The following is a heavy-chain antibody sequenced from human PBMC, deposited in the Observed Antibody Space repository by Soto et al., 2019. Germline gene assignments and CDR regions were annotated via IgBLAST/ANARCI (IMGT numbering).Heavy chain of an antibody. Sequence: SETLSLTCTVSGGSISSYYWSWIRQPPGKGLEWIGYIYYSGSTSYNPSLKSRVTISVDTSKNQSSLKLSSVTAADTAVYYCASTGLYYYYGMDVWGQGTTVTVSS. V-gene: IGHV4-59*01. CDR2: IYYSGST. CDR3: ASTGLYYYYGMDV. J-gene: IGHJ6*02. CDR1: GGSISSYY. D-gene: IGHD3-10*01.